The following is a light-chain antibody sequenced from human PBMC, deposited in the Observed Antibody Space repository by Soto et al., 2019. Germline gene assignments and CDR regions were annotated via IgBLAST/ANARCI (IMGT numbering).Light chain of an antibody. CDR3: ISYSSSSTPPV. CDR1: RSDVGTYKY. CDR2: DVT. V-gene: IGLV2-14*03. Sequence: QSVLTQPASVSGSLGQSITISCTGTRSDVGTYKYVSWYQQHPGKAPKLMIYDVTNRPSGVSDRFSGSKSGNTASLTISGLLAEDEADYYCISYSSSSTPPVFGGGTKLTVL. J-gene: IGLJ2*01.